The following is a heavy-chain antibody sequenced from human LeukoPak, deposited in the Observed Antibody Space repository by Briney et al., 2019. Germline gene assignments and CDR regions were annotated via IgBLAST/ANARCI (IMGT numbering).Heavy chain of an antibody. J-gene: IGHJ4*02. D-gene: IGHD3-22*01. CDR1: GFTFSSYG. CDR2: ISYDGSNK. CDR3: AKGDYYDSSGYLDY. Sequence: PAGGSLRLSCAASGFTFSSYGMHWVRQAPGKGLEWVAVISYDGSNKYYADSVKGRFTISRDNSKNTLYLQMNSLRAEDTAVYYCAKGDYYDSSGYLDYRGQGTLVTVSS. V-gene: IGHV3-30*18.